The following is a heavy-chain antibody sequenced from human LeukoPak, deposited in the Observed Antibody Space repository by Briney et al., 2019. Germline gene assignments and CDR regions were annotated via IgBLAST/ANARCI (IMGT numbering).Heavy chain of an antibody. CDR1: GFTFSTYW. J-gene: IGHJ4*02. Sequence: GGSLRLSCAASGFTFSTYWMHWVRQAPGKGLVWVSRISSDGSSTTYADSVKGRFTISRDNAKNTLYLQMNSLRAEDTAVYYCVKRGPGYDKSTYPPHYFDYWGQGTLVTVSS. D-gene: IGHD3-22*01. V-gene: IGHV3-74*01. CDR2: ISSDGSST. CDR3: VKRGPGYDKSTYPPHYFDY.